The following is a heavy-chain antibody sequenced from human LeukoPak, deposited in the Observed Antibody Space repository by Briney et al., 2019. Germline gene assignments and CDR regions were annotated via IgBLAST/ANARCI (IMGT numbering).Heavy chain of an antibody. Sequence: GGSLRLSCAASGFTFNNYAMNWVRQAPGKGLEWVSYIRGGGSNTRYSDSVKGRFIISRDNSKNILYLQMNSLRAEDTAIYYCAKLWGRHVWSFDYWGQGALVTVSS. CDR2: IRGGGSNT. V-gene: IGHV3-23*01. J-gene: IGHJ4*02. CDR1: GFTFNNYA. D-gene: IGHD3-16*01. CDR3: AKLWGRHVWSFDY.